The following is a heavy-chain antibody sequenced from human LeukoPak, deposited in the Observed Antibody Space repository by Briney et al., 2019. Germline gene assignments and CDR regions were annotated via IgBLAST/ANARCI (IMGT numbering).Heavy chain of an antibody. CDR2: IYYSGIT. D-gene: IGHD3-3*01. J-gene: IGHJ3*02. CDR1: GGSISTSSYY. CDR3: ARSAGYYDFWSGSFMRQDAFDI. Sequence: SETLSLTCIVSGGSISTSSYYWGWIRQPPGKGPEWIGSIYYSGITYYNSSLKSRVTISVETSKNQFSLKLSSVTAADTAVYYCARSAGYYDFWSGSFMRQDAFDIWGQGTMVTVSS. V-gene: IGHV4-39*01.